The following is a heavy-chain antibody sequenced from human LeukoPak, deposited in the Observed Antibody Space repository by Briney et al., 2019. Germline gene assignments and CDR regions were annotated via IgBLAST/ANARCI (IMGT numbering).Heavy chain of an antibody. CDR1: GFTFSSYE. CDR2: ISGRDNTI. J-gene: IGHJ4*02. V-gene: IGHV3-48*03. Sequence: PGGSLRLSCAASGFTFSSYEMNWVRQAPGKGLEWVSYISGRDNTIYYADSVKGRFTISRDNTKNSLYMQMNSLRAEDTAVYYCVSAYGGLLDYWGQGTLVTVSS. CDR3: VSAYGGLLDY. D-gene: IGHD3-16*01.